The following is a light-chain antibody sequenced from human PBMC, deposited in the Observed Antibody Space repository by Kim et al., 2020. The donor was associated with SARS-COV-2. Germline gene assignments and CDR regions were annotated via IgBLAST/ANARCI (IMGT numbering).Light chain of an antibody. CDR1: QSISNY. Sequence: ASVGDRVTITCRASQSISNYLNWYQQKPGKAPELRIYAASSLQSGVPSRFSGSGSGTDFTLTISSLQPEDFATYYCQQSYRTPPTFGQGTKVDIK. CDR3: QQSYRTPPT. V-gene: IGKV1-39*01. CDR2: AAS. J-gene: IGKJ1*01.